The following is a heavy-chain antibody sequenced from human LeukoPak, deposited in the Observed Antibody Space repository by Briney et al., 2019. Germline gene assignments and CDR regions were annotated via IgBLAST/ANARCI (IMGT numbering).Heavy chain of an antibody. J-gene: IGHJ3*02. V-gene: IGHV3-7*03. CDR1: GFTFSTYW. D-gene: IGHD6-19*01. Sequence: GGSLRLSCAASGFTFSTYWMSWVRQAPGEGPEWVANIQQDGNEKYYVDSVKGRFTISRDNAKNSLYLQMNSLRAEDTALYYCTRDRYSSGWYAFDIWSQGTMVTVSS. CDR2: IQQDGNEK. CDR3: TRDRYSSGWYAFDI.